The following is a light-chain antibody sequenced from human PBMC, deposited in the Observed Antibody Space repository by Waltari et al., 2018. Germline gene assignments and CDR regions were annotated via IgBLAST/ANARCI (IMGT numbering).Light chain of an antibody. CDR3: AAWDESLNGVVV. CDR1: SSNIGSNA. J-gene: IGLJ2*01. Sequence: QSVLTQPPSVSGTPGQRVIISCSGSSSNIGSNAVHWYQQLPGTAPKLLIYSTNPRPSGVPNRFYGSKSGTSGSLAISGLQSEDEGDYYCAAWDESLNGVVVFGGGTKLTVL. V-gene: IGLV1-44*01. CDR2: STN.